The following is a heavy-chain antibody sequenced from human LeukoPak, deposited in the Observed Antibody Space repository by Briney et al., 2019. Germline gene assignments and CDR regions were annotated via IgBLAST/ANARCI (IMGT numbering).Heavy chain of an antibody. V-gene: IGHV3-7*01. CDR1: GFTFSNHW. CDR2: IKQDGSEK. CDR3: AGPASRVFAY. J-gene: IGHJ4*02. Sequence: GGSLRLSCAVSGFTFSNHWMTWVRQAPGKGLEWVANIKQDGSEKYYVDSVKGRFTISRDNAKNSLYLQMNSLRVEDTAVYYCAGPASRVFAYWGQGTLVTVSS.